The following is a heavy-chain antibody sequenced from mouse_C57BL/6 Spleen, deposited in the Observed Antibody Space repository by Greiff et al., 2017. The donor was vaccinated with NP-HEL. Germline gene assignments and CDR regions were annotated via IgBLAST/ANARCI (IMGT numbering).Heavy chain of an antibody. Sequence: QVQLQQPGTELVKPGASVKLSCKASGYTFTSYWMHWVKQRPGQGLEWIGNINPSNGGTNYNEKFKSKATLTVDKSSSTAYMQLSSLTSEDSAVYYCARSRTTVVATGDYYAMDYWGQGTSVTVSS. J-gene: IGHJ4*01. CDR2: INPSNGGT. V-gene: IGHV1-53*01. CDR3: ARSRTTVVATGDYYAMDY. CDR1: GYTFTSYW. D-gene: IGHD1-1*01.